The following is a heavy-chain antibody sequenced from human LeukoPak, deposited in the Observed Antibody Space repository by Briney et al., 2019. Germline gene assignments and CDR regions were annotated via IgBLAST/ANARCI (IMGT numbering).Heavy chain of an antibody. CDR2: IYSGGST. Sequence: GGSLRPSCAASGFTVSSNYMSWVRQAPGKRLEWVSVIYSGGSTYYADSVKGRFTISRHNSKNTLYLQMNSLRAEDTAVYYCASTSLSWSYYYGMDVWGQGTTVTVSS. V-gene: IGHV3-53*04. CDR1: GFTVSSNY. J-gene: IGHJ6*02. CDR3: ASTSLSWSYYYGMDV.